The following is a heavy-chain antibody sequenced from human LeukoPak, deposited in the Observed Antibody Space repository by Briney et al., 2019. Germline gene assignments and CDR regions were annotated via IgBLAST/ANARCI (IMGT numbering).Heavy chain of an antibody. D-gene: IGHD2-2*01. CDR2: IRQDGSET. Sequence: GGSLRLSCAASGFIFSTYWMSWVRQAPGKGLEWVATIRQDGSETHYVGSVRGRFTISRDNAKNSLYLQVNGLRAEDTAVYYCVRGCGRASCPYFFDSWGHGSLVTVSS. V-gene: IGHV3-7*01. CDR3: VRGCGRASCPYFFDS. CDR1: GFIFSTYW. J-gene: IGHJ4*01.